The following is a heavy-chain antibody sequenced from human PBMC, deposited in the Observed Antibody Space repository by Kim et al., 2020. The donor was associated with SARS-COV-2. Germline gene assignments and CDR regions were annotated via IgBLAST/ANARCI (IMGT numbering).Heavy chain of an antibody. V-gene: IGHV3-23*01. J-gene: IGHJ4*02. D-gene: IGHD3-16*01. CDR2: ITNNNGKT. Sequence: GGSLRLSCAASGFTDSRYAMSWVRQAPGKGLEWVSAITNNNGKTYYADSVKGRFTIYRDESENKVYLQMNSLRVEDTALYYCAKDHPTFGWPNFESWSQG. CDR3: AKDHPTFGWPNFES. CDR1: GFTDSRYA.